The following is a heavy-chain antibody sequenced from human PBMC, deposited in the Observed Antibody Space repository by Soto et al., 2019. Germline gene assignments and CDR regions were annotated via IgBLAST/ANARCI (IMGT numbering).Heavy chain of an antibody. D-gene: IGHD3-10*01. CDR2: IIPIFGTA. CDR1: GGTFSSYA. J-gene: IGHJ4*02. Sequence: QVQLVQSGAEVKKPGSSVKVSCKASGGTFSSYAISWVRQAPGQGLEWLGGIIPIFGTANYAQKFQGRVTITADESTSTAYMELSSLRSEETAVYYCARELVVRGVIRGYYFDYWGQGTLVTVSS. CDR3: ARELVVRGVIRGYYFDY. V-gene: IGHV1-69*01.